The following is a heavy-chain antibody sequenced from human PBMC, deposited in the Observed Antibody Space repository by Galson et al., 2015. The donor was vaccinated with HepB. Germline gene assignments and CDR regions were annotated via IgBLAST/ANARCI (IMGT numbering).Heavy chain of an antibody. D-gene: IGHD2-21*02. V-gene: IGHV3-9*01. Sequence: TLRLSCAASGFTFDDYAMHWVRQAPGKGLEWVSGISWNSGSIGYADSVKGRFTISRDNAKNSLYLQMNSLRAEDTALYYCAKGLVTPRGLNYGENYYGMDVWGQGTTVTVSS. CDR1: GFTFDDYA. CDR2: ISWNSGSI. J-gene: IGHJ6*02. CDR3: AKGLVTPRGLNYGENYYGMDV.